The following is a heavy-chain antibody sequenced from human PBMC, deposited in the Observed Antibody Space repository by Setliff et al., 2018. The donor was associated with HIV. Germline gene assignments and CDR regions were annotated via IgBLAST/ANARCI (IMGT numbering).Heavy chain of an antibody. Sequence: PSETLSLTCAVYGGSFSDNYWSWIRQSPGKGLEWIGEINHSGRTKYSPSLRSRVSISVDTSKNHFYLKLRSVTAADTAVYYCAQEERDAYNYWFDPWGQGTLVTVS. D-gene: IGHD1-1*01. J-gene: IGHJ5*02. V-gene: IGHV4-34*01. CDR2: INHSGRT. CDR3: AQEERDAYNYWFDP. CDR1: GGSFSDNY.